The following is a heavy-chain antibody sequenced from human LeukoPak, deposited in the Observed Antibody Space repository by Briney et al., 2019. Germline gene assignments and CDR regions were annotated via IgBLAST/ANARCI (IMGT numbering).Heavy chain of an antibody. CDR1: GGTFSSYA. CDR2: IIPIFGTA. J-gene: IGHJ4*02. D-gene: IGHD3-22*01. CDR3: ARALGYYYDSSGYYSRGFDY. Sequence: ASVKVSCKASGGTFSSYAISWVRQAPGQGLEWMGGIIPIFGTANYAQKFQGSVTITTDESTSTAYMELSSLRSEDTAVYYCARALGYYYDSSGYYSRGFDYWGQGTLVTVSS. V-gene: IGHV1-69*05.